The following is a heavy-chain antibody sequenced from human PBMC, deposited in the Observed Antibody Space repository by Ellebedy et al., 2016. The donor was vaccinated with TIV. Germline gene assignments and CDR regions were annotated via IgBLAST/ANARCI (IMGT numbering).Heavy chain of an antibody. D-gene: IGHD1-1*01. V-gene: IGHV5-10-1*01. CDR2: IDPSDSYV. Sequence: GESLKISCQGSGNSFTSYWISWVRQMPGKGLEWMGRIDPSDSYVNHNPSFQGHVTISADKSINTAYLQWNSLKASDTAMYYCARQGERPFDFWGQGTLVTVSS. CDR1: GNSFTSYW. J-gene: IGHJ4*02. CDR3: ARQGERPFDF.